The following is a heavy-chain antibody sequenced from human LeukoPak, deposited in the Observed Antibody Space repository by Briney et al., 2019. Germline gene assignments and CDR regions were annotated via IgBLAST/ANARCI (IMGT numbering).Heavy chain of an antibody. CDR3: ARKNSGSKDDAFDI. CDR2: ISDHSRDG. V-gene: IGHV1-18*01. J-gene: IGHJ3*02. D-gene: IGHD3-10*01. CDR1: GYTFTHHG. Sequence: ASVKVSCKASGYTFTHHGISWVRQAPGQGLEWVGWISDHSRDGHYAQKFQGRVTMTSDTSAATAYMELRSLGSDDTAVYYCARKNSGSKDDAFDIWGQGTMVTVSA.